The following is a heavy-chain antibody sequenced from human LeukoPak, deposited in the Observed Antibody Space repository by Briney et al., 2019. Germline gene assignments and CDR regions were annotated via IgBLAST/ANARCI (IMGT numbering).Heavy chain of an antibody. CDR2: IWYDGSNK. CDR3: ARDAAVVPAAMPDY. Sequence: GRSLRLSCVASGFSFISYGMHWVRQAPGKGLEWVAVIWYDGSNKYYADSVKGRFTISRDNSKNTLYLQMNSLRAEDTAVYYCARDAAVVPAAMPDYWGQGTLVTVSS. CDR1: GFSFISYG. V-gene: IGHV3-33*01. J-gene: IGHJ4*02. D-gene: IGHD2-2*01.